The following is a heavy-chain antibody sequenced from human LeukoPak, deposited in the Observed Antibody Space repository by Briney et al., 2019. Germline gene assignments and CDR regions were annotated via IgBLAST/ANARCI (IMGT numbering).Heavy chain of an antibody. Sequence: GGSLRLSCAASGFTFSSYAMSWVRQAPGKGLEWVSTISGSGSSIYYADSVKGRFTISRDNSKNTLYLQMNSLRAEDTAIYYCAKDSYCYGSGSFYWGQGTLVTVSS. J-gene: IGHJ4*02. V-gene: IGHV3-23*01. CDR2: ISGSGSSI. CDR3: AKDSYCYGSGSFY. D-gene: IGHD3-10*01. CDR1: GFTFSSYA.